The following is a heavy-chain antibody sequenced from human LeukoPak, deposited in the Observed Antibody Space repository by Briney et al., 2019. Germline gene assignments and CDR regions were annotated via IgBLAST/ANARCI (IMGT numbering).Heavy chain of an antibody. V-gene: IGHV1-69*13. J-gene: IGHJ4*02. CDR2: IIPIFGTA. Sequence: SVKVSCKASGGTFSSYAISWVRQAPGQGLEWMGGIIPIFGTANYAQKFQGRVTITADESTSTAYMELSSLRSEDTAVYYCARDNLPAYCSSTSCYTWGDYFDYWGQGTLVTVSS. D-gene: IGHD2-2*02. CDR3: ARDNLPAYCSSTSCYTWGDYFDY. CDR1: GGTFSSYA.